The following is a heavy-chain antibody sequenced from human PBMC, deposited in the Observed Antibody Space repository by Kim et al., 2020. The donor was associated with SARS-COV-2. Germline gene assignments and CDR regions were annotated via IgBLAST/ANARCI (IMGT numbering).Heavy chain of an antibody. J-gene: IGHJ5*02. D-gene: IGHD1-26*01. CDR2: IYYSGST. Sequence: SETLSLTCTVSGGSISSSSYYWGWIRQPPGKGLEWIGSIYYSGSTYYNPSLKSRVTISVDTSKNQFSLKLSSVTAADTAVYYCARTSRTSIVGVTYKWFDPRGERTLVTVST. V-gene: IGHV4-39*07. CDR1: GGSISSSSYY. CDR3: ARTSRTSIVGVTYKWFDP.